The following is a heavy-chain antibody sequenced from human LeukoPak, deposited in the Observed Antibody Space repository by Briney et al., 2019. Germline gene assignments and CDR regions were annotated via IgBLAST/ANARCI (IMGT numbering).Heavy chain of an antibody. CDR1: GFPFISNY. Sequence: GSLLLSFAASGFPFISNYMGWARQAPGKGLEGVSVIYSGGFTSYTDAVKGRFTISRYSSNNTLYLQMTSLRAEDTAVYYCYGIRLVDGFDIWGQRTMVIVSS. V-gene: IGHV3-53*01. J-gene: IGHJ3*02. CDR2: IYSGGFT. D-gene: IGHD3-16*01. CDR3: YGIRLVDGFDI.